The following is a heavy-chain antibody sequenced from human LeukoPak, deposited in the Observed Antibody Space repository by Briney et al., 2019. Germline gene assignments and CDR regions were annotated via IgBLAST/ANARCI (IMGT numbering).Heavy chain of an antibody. D-gene: IGHD3-9*01. CDR1: GGSISSGGYY. CDR2: IYYSGST. Sequence: MPSQTLSLTCTVSGGSISSGGYYWSWICQHPGKGLEWIGYIYYSGSTYYNPSLKSRVTISVDTSKNQFSLKLSSVTAADTAVYYCARDALTGMAGDPSYYYYGMDVWGKGTTVTVSS. CDR3: ARDALTGMAGDPSYYYYGMDV. V-gene: IGHV4-31*03. J-gene: IGHJ6*04.